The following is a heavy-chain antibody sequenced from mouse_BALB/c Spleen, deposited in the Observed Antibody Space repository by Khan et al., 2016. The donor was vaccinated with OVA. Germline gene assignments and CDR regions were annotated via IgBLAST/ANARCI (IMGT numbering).Heavy chain of an antibody. V-gene: IGHV2-6-4*01. D-gene: IGHD2-14*01. CDR2: IWGGGGT. J-gene: IGHJ4*01. CDR1: GFSLSRYN. CDR3: ARAYYRYDGYYAMDY. Sequence: VQLQESGPGLVAPSQSLSITCTVSGFSLSRYNIHWVRQPPGKGLEWLGMIWGGGGTDYNSNLKTRLSIRKDNSKSQVLLKMNSLQTDDTAIYYCARAYYRYDGYYAMDYWGQGTSVTVSS.